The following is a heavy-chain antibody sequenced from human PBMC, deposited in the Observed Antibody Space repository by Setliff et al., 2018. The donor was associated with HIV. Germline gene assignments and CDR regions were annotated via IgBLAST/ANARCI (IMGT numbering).Heavy chain of an antibody. CDR3: ARDTPPGYDLLTGYYKHDAFDI. CDR2: ISWSGSGI. D-gene: IGHD3-9*01. CDR1: GFTFSSYS. J-gene: IGHJ3*02. V-gene: IGHV3-48*04. Sequence: QAGGSLRLSCAASGFTFSSYSMNWVRQGPGKGLEWVAGISWSGSGIGYGDSVKGRFTISRDNAKNSLYLQMNSLRAEDTAVYYCARDTPPGYDLLTGYYKHDAFDIWGQGTMVTVSS.